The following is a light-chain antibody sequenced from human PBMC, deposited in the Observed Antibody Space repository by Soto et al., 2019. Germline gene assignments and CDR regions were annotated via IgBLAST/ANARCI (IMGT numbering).Light chain of an antibody. CDR2: ADS. J-gene: IGKJ1*01. V-gene: IGKV3-11*01. CDR3: HQRQSWPRT. CDR1: QSVSGY. Sequence: EIVLTQSPATLSLSPGETATLSCRASQSVSGYIGWYQQKPGQAPRLLIYADSNRATGIPARFSGSGSGTDFTLTISSLEPEDFALYYCHQRQSWPRTFGQGTKVDI.